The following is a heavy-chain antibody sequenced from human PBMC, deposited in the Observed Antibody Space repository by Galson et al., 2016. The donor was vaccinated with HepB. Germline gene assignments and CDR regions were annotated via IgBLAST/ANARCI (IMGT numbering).Heavy chain of an antibody. CDR1: GFTFSSYW. Sequence: SLRLSCAASGFTFSSYWMDWVRQAPGKGLVWVSRVNGDGSSASYADSVKGRFTISRDNAKNTLYLQMNSLRAEDTAVYYCARDVSGDGHTDAFDIWGQGTMVTVSS. J-gene: IGHJ3*02. CDR3: ARDVSGDGHTDAFDI. V-gene: IGHV3-74*01. CDR2: VNGDGSSA. D-gene: IGHD5-24*01.